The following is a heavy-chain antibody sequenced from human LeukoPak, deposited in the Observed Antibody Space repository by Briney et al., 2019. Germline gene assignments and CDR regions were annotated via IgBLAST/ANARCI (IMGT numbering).Heavy chain of an antibody. Sequence: SETLSLTCTVSGDSISSGTYYWTWIRQPAGEGLVWIGRMAVNGRTNYNPSLKSRLTMSVNTSQNQFSLRLTSVTAADTAVYYCAKSNGDGLIDIWGQGTMVTVSS. J-gene: IGHJ3*02. CDR3: AKSNGDGLIDI. CDR2: MAVNGRT. V-gene: IGHV4-61*02. CDR1: GDSISSGTYY. D-gene: IGHD2-21*01.